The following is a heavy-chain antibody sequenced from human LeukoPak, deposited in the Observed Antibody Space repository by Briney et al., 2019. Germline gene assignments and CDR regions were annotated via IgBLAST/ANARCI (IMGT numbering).Heavy chain of an antibody. CDR3: ARCSNTKGYYDILTGYYPGRADAFDI. J-gene: IGHJ3*02. CDR2: IYPGDSDT. CDR1: GYSFTSYW. V-gene: IGHV5-51*01. Sequence: GESLKISCKGSGYSFTSYWIGWVRQMPGKGLEWMGIIYPGDSDTRYSRSFQGQVTISADKSISTAYLQWSSLKASDTAMYYCARCSNTKGYYDILTGYYPGRADAFDIWGQGTMVTVSS. D-gene: IGHD3-9*01.